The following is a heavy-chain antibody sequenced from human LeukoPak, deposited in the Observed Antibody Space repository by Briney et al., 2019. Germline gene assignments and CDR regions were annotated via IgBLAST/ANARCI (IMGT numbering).Heavy chain of an antibody. J-gene: IGHJ4*02. Sequence: SETLSPTCTVSGGSISSGDYYWSWIRQPPGKGLEWIGYIYYSGSPYSNPSLKSRLTISVDTSKNQFSLKLSSVTAADTAVYYCARVLVDCSGGSCYYFDYWGQGTLVTVSS. V-gene: IGHV4-30-4*01. CDR1: GGSISSGDYY. D-gene: IGHD2-15*01. CDR3: ARVLVDCSGGSCYYFDY. CDR2: IYYSGSP.